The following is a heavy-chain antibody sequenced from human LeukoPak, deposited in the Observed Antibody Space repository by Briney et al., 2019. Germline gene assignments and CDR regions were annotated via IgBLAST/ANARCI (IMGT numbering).Heavy chain of an antibody. Sequence: GSVKVSCKAFGYTFTSYDFNWVRQATGQGLEWMGWMNPKSGNTGYAQKFQGRVTMTRDTSISTAYLELSSLTSDDTAVYYCARKGASDYWGQGTLVTVSS. CDR3: ARKGASDY. CDR2: MNPKSGNT. J-gene: IGHJ4*02. CDR1: GYTFTSYD. V-gene: IGHV1-8*01.